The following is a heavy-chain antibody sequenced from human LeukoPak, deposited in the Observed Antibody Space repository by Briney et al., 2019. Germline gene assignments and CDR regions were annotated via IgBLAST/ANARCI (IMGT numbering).Heavy chain of an antibody. CDR2: IYTGGST. J-gene: IGHJ5*02. V-gene: IGHV4-61*02. CDR3: ARDFFP. Sequence: GPEWIGLIYTGGSTNYNPSLKSRVTISIDTSKNRFSLRLNSVTAADTAVYYCARDFFPWGQGTLVTVSS. D-gene: IGHD3-3*01.